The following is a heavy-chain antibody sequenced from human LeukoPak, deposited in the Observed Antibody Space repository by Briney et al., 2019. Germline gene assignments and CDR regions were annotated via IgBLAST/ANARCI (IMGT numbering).Heavy chain of an antibody. CDR2: INPNSGGT. Sequence: GASVKVSCKASGYTFTSYGISWVRQAPGQGLEWMGWINPNSGGTNYAQKFQGRVTMTRDTSISTAYMELSRLRSDDTAVYYCARVTYYYDSSGYYYSWGQGTLVTVSS. CDR3: ARVTYYYDSSGYYYS. D-gene: IGHD3-22*01. J-gene: IGHJ4*02. V-gene: IGHV1-2*02. CDR1: GYTFTSYG.